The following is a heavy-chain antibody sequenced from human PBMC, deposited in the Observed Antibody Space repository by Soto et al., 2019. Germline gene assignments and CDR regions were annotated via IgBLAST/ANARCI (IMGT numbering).Heavy chain of an antibody. CDR2: IDYSGST. CDR1: GDSISNSDYY. CDR3: ARDGPYYYGFAV. Sequence: QVQLQESGPGLVKPSQTLSLTCTVSGDSISNSDYYWNWIRQSPGKGLRWIASIDYSGSTYYNPSLKRRVVISADTSKNLFSLKLRSVTAADTALYFCARDGPYYYGFAVWGQGPTVTVSS. V-gene: IGHV4-30-4*01. J-gene: IGHJ6*02.